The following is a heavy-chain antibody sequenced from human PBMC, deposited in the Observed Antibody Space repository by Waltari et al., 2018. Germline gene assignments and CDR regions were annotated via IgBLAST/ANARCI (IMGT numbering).Heavy chain of an antibody. D-gene: IGHD3-3*01. Sequence: QVQLQESGPGLVKPSETLSLTCTVSGGSISSYYWSWIRQPPGKGLAWIGYIYYSGSTNYNPSLKSRVTISVDTSKNQFSLKLSSVTAADTAVYYCARHHDFWSGYYTVPTVGWFDPWGQGTLVTVSS. V-gene: IGHV4-59*01. CDR1: GGSISSYY. CDR3: ARHHDFWSGYYTVPTVGWFDP. CDR2: IYYSGST. J-gene: IGHJ5*02.